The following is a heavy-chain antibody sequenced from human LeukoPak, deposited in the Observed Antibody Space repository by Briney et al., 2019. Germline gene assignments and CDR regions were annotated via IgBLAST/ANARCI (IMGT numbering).Heavy chain of an antibody. V-gene: IGHV3-30-3*01. J-gene: IGHJ5*02. CDR1: GFTFSSYA. Sequence: GGSLRLSCAASGFTFSSYAMHWVRQAPGKGLEWVAVISYDGSNKYYADSVKGRFTISRDNSKNTLYLQMNSLRAEDTAVYYCARQGLNPWGQGTLVTVSS. CDR2: ISYDGSNK. CDR3: ARQGLNP.